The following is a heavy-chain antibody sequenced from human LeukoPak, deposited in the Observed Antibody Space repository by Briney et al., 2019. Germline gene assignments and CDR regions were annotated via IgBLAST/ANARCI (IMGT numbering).Heavy chain of an antibody. D-gene: IGHD1-1*01. CDR2: IYSGGST. V-gene: IGHV3-53*01. CDR3: ARGLALDYYFDY. J-gene: IGHJ4*02. CDR1: GFTVSSNY. Sequence: GGSLRLSCAAPGFTVSSNYMSWVRQAPGKGLEWVSVIYSGGSTYYADSVKGRFTISRDNSKNTLYLQMNSLRAEDTAVYYCARGLALDYYFDYWGQGTLVTVSS.